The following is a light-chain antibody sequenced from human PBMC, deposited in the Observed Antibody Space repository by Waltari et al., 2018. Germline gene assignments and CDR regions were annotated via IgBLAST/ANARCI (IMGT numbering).Light chain of an antibody. J-gene: IGKJ1*01. CDR1: QSLLNIDGKTY. CDR2: EVS. CDR3: MQSTQLPLA. V-gene: IGKV2D-29*01. Sequence: EIVMTQTPISLSVTPGQPASISCRSSQSLLNIDGKTYLYWYVQKPGQPPQLLIHEVSNRFSGVPDRLSGSGSGTDFTLKISRVEAEDVGVYYCMQSTQLPLAFGQGTKVEIK.